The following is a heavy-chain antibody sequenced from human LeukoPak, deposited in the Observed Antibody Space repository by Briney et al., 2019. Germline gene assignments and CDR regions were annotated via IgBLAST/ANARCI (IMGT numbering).Heavy chain of an antibody. D-gene: IGHD2-2*01. CDR1: GFTFSSYD. J-gene: IGHJ5*02. V-gene: IGHV3-13*04. CDR3: TRDCSSTSCYRGGWFDP. CDR2: IGTAGDT. Sequence: PGGSLRLSCAASGFTFSSYDMHWVRQATGKGLEWVSAIGTAGDTYYPGSVKGRFTISRDNANNSLYLQMNSLRAEDTAVYYCTRDCSSTSCYRGGWFDPWGQGTLVTVSS.